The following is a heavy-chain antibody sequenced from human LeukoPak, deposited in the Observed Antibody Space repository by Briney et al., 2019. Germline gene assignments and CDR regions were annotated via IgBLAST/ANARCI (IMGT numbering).Heavy chain of an antibody. CDR1: GFTFDGYA. CDR3: ARNILTSDGL. Sequence: GGSLRLSCVASGFTFDGYAMHWVRQAPGKGLEWVSLINADGGRTYYADSVNGRFTISRDNAKNSLYLQMNSLRVEDTAMYYCARNILTSDGLWGQGTLVTVSS. CDR2: INADGGRT. V-gene: IGHV3-43*02. J-gene: IGHJ4*02. D-gene: IGHD2-8*01.